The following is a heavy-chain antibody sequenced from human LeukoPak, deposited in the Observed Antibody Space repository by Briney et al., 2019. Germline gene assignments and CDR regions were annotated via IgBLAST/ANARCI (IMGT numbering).Heavy chain of an antibody. V-gene: IGHV3-23*01. Sequence: GGSLRLSCAASGFTFSSYAMSWVRQAPVKGLEWVSAISGSGGSTYYADSVKGRFTISRDNSKNTLYLQMNSLRAEDTAVYYCAKDLGGYCQIQHYFDYWGQGTLVTVSS. D-gene: IGHD5-18*01. CDR2: ISGSGGST. CDR3: AKDLGGYCQIQHYFDY. J-gene: IGHJ4*02. CDR1: GFTFSSYA.